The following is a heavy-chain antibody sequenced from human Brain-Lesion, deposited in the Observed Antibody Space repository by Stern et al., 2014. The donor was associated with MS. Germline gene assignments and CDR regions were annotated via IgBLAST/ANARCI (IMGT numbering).Heavy chain of an antibody. CDR2: ISGSGAIV. V-gene: IGHV3-11*01. D-gene: IGHD1-26*01. CDR1: GFTFSDDF. CDR3: ATPAGSSIAY. J-gene: IGHJ4*02. Sequence: VQLVESGGGLVRPGGSLRLSCEASGFTFSDDFMSWIRQAPGKGLEWISYISGSGAIVWHADSVKGRFTISRDNAKKSRYLQMNSLRTEDTAVYYCATPAGSSIAYWGQGTPVTVSS.